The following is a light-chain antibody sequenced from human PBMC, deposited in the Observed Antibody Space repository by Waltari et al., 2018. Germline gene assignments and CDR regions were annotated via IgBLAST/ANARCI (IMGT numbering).Light chain of an antibody. CDR2: HAS. CDR3: QQRSNWPPRYT. CDR1: QSASSSY. V-gene: IGKV3-11*01. J-gene: IGKJ2*01. Sequence: DIVLTQSPATLSLSPGERATLSCRVSQSASSSYFAWYQQKPGQAPSLLIYHASNRATGIPARFSGSGSGTDFTLTISSLEPEDFAVYYCQQRSNWPPRYTFGQGTKLEIK.